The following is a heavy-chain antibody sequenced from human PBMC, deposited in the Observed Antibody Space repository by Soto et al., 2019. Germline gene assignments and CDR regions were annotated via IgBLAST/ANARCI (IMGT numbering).Heavy chain of an antibody. V-gene: IGHV3-53*02. CDR2: IYSGGST. CDR1: GFTVSSNY. CDR3: AKFTVATPSVGMDV. J-gene: IGHJ6*02. Sequence: EVQLVETGGGLIQPGGSLRLSCAASGFTVSSNYMSCVRQAPGKGLEWVSVIYSGGSTYYADYGKGRFTISRDNSKNTLYLQMNSLGAEDTAVYYCAKFTVATPSVGMDVWGQGPTVTVSS. D-gene: IGHD4-4*01.